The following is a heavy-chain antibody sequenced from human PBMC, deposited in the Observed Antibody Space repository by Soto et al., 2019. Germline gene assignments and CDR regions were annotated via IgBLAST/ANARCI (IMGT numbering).Heavy chain of an antibody. J-gene: IGHJ5*02. CDR3: ARDRSGGYNCFDP. CDR2: IYYSGTT. Sequence: PSETLSLTCTVSGDSINNYYWTWIRQTPGKGLEWIGDIYYSGTTKYNPSLKRRVTISADTAKNQFSLNLRSVTAADTAVYYCARDRSGGYNCFDPWGQGTLVTISS. D-gene: IGHD2-15*01. V-gene: IGHV4-59*01. CDR1: GDSINNYY.